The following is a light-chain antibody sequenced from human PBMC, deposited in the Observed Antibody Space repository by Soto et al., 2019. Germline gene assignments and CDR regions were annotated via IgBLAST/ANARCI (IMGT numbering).Light chain of an antibody. J-gene: IGKJ3*01. CDR2: GAS. Sequence: EIVLTQSPGTLSLSPGERATLSCRASQSVSSSYLAWSQQKPGQAPRLLIYGASSRATGIPDRFSGSGSGTDFTITISRLEPEDFAVYYCQQYGSSPLFGPGTKVDIK. CDR3: QQYGSSPL. CDR1: QSVSSSY. V-gene: IGKV3-20*01.